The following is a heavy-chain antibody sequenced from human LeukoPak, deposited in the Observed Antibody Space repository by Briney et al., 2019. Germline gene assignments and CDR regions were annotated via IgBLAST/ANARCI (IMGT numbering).Heavy chain of an antibody. CDR2: IHMYRGNT. Sequence: ASVKVFCKASGYSFTNYGISWVRQAPGPGLEWMGWIHMYRGNTNYAQKFQGRVTMTTDTSTSTVYMEVRGLRSDDTAMYYCARDVGITVADSFDPWGQGTLVTVSS. D-gene: IGHD6-13*01. CDR3: ARDVGITVADSFDP. CDR1: GYSFTNYG. V-gene: IGHV1-18*01. J-gene: IGHJ5*02.